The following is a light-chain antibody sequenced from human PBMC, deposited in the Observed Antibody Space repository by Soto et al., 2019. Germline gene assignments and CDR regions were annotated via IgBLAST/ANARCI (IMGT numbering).Light chain of an antibody. J-gene: IGLJ3*02. CDR2: EVS. V-gene: IGLV2-23*02. Sequence: QSALTQPASVSGSPGQSLTISCTGSSSDVGSYDLVSWYQQHPGKPPKLLFYEVSKRPSGVSTRFSGSKSGNTASLTISGLQAEDEADYYCCSYATPRLFGGGTKVTVL. CDR1: SSDVGSYDL. CDR3: CSYATPRL.